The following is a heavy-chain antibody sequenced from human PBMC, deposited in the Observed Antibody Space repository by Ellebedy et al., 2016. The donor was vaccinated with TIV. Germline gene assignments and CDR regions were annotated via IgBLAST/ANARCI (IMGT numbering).Heavy chain of an antibody. J-gene: IGHJ6*02. D-gene: IGHD6-13*01. CDR3: TRDLTTLAAAGTGIYYYTMDV. CDR1: GFTFGDYA. CDR2: IRSKACGGTT. Sequence: GGSLRLXXTASGFTFGDYAMSWVRQAPGKGLEWVSFIRSKACGGTTEYAASVKGRFTISRDDSKSIAYLQMNSLKAEDTAVYYCTRDLTTLAAAGTGIYYYTMDVWGQGTTVTVSS. V-gene: IGHV3-49*04.